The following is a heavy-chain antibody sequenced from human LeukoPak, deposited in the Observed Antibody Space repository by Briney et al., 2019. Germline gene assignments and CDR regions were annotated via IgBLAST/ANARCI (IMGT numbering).Heavy chain of an antibody. CDR1: GFTFSSYS. J-gene: IGHJ6*02. CDR3: ARVVVVTPYYYYGMDV. CDR2: ISSSSSYI. V-gene: IGHV3-21*01. D-gene: IGHD2-21*02. Sequence: GGPLRLSCAASGFTFSSYSMNWVLQAPGKGLEWVSSISSSSSYIYYADSVKGRFTISRDNAKNSLYLQMNSLRAEDTAVYYCARVVVVTPYYYYGMDVWGQGTTVTVSS.